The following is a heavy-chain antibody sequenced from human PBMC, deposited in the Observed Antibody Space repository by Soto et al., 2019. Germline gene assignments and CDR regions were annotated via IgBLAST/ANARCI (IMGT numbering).Heavy chain of an antibody. D-gene: IGHD1-26*01. J-gene: IGHJ6*02. CDR3: VRDGRTPEESWELGARYYYYYGMDV. CDR1: GFTFSSYA. Sequence: GGSLRLSCAASGFTFSSYAMHWVRQAPGKGLEWVAVISYDGSNKYYADSVKGRFTISRDNSKSTLYLQMNSLRTEDTAVYYCVRDGRTPEESWELGARYYYYYGMDVWGQGTTVTVSS. CDR2: ISYDGSNK. V-gene: IGHV3-30-3*01.